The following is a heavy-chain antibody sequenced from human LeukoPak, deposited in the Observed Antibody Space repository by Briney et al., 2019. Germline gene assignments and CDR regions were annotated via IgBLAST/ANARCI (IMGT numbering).Heavy chain of an antibody. D-gene: IGHD3-22*01. Sequence: PSETLSLTCTVSGGSISSSSYYWGWIRQPPGKGLEWIGSIYYSGSTYYNPSLKSRVTISVDTSKNQFSLKLSSVTAADTAVYYCARSASSGNWGVAFDIWGQGTMVTVSS. V-gene: IGHV4-39*07. CDR1: GGSISSSSYY. J-gene: IGHJ3*02. CDR2: IYYSGST. CDR3: ARSASSGNWGVAFDI.